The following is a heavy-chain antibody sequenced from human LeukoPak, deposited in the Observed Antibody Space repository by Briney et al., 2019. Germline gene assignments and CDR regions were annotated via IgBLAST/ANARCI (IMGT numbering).Heavy chain of an antibody. D-gene: IGHD5-18*01. CDR3: ATPEGYSYGGINFDY. CDR1: GNTFIGYW. CDR2: INPRGDAT. J-gene: IGHJ4*02. V-gene: IGHV1-46*01. Sequence: EASVKASCKASGNTFIGYWIHWVRQAPGQGLEWMGAINPRGDATIYAQKFQGRVTMTEDTSTDTAYMELSSLRSEDTAVYYCATPEGYSYGGINFDYWGQGTLVTVSS.